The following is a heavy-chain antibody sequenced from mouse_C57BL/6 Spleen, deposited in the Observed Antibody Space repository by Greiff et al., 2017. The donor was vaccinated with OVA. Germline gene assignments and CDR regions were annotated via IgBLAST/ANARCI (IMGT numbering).Heavy chain of an antibody. CDR3: AREDYGRGAMDY. J-gene: IGHJ4*01. CDR2: INPNNGGT. D-gene: IGHD1-1*01. CDR1: GYTFTDYY. Sequence: EVQLKESGPELVKPGASVKMSCKASGYTFTDYYMHWVKQSHGKSLEWIGYINPNNGGTSYNQKFKGKATLTVNKSSSTAYMELRSLTSEDSAVYYCAREDYGRGAMDYWGQGTSVTVSS. V-gene: IGHV1-22*01.